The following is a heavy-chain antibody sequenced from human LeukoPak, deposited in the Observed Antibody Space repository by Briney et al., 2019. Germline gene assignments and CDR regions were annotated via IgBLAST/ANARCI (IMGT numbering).Heavy chain of an antibody. CDR3: AKDLGRYYYDSSGYLFDY. Sequence: PGGSLRLSCAASGFTFSSYAMHWVRQAPGKGLEYVSAISSNGGSTYYANSVKGRFTISRDNSKNTLYLQMGSLRAEDMAVYYCAKDLGRYYYDSSGYLFDYWGQGTLVTVSS. D-gene: IGHD3-22*01. CDR2: ISSNGGST. V-gene: IGHV3-64*01. J-gene: IGHJ4*02. CDR1: GFTFSSYA.